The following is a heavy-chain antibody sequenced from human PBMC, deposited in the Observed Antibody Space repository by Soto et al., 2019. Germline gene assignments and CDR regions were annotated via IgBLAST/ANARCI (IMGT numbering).Heavy chain of an antibody. CDR3: GRGEVERYNWNCGFDY. V-gene: IGHV4-59*01. CDR1: GGSISSYY. D-gene: IGHD1-7*01. CDR2: IYYSGNT. Sequence: PSETLSLTCTVSGGSISSYYWSWIRQPPGKGLEWIGYIYYSGNTNYNPSLKSRVTISVETSKNQFSLELSSVTAADTAVYYCGRGEVERYNWNCGFDYWGQGTLVTVSS. J-gene: IGHJ4*02.